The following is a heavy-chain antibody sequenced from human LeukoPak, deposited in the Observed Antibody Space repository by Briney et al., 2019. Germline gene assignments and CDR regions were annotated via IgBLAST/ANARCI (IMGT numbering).Heavy chain of an antibody. Sequence: GGSLRLSCAASGFTFSSYWMHWVRQAPGKGLVWVSRISTDGSSTTYADSVKGRFPISRDNVKNTLFLQMNSLRAEDTAVYYCASYLTSIPSGMDVWGQGTTVTVSS. V-gene: IGHV3-74*01. CDR2: ISTDGSST. D-gene: IGHD2/OR15-2a*01. CDR3: ASYLTSIPSGMDV. CDR1: GFTFSSYW. J-gene: IGHJ6*02.